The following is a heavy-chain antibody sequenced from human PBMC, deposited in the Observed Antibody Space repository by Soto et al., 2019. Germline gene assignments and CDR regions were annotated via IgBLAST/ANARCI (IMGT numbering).Heavy chain of an antibody. J-gene: IGHJ6*02. CDR2: MNPNSGDT. D-gene: IGHD3-22*01. Sequence: GASVKVSCKASGYTFTSYDINWVRQATGQGLEWMGWMNPNSGDTGYAQKFQGRVTMTRNTSLRTAYMELSSLRSEDTAVYYCARGGYCDSRNCLDYYYKGMDVWGQVTKVSVSS. CDR3: ARGGYCDSRNCLDYYYKGMDV. V-gene: IGHV1-8*01. CDR1: GYTFTSYD.